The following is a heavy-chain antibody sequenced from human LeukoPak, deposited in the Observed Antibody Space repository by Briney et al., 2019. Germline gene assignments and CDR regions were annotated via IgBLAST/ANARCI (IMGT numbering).Heavy chain of an antibody. V-gene: IGHV1-8*01. J-gene: IGHJ3*02. CDR3: ARGLVIWFGDAFDI. Sequence: GASVKVSCRASGYTFTSYDINWVRQATGQGLEWMGWMNPNSGNTGYAQKFQGRVTMTRNTSISTAYMELSSLRSEDTAVYYCARGLVIWFGDAFDIWGQGTMVTVSS. D-gene: IGHD3-10*01. CDR1: GYTFTSYD. CDR2: MNPNSGNT.